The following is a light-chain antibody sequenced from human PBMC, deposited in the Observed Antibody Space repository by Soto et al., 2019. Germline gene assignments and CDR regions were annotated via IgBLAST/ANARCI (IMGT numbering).Light chain of an antibody. CDR2: AAS. V-gene: IGKV1-8*01. CDR3: QQYYSYPMYT. J-gene: IGKJ2*01. CDR1: QGISSN. Sequence: AIRMTQSPSSFSASTGDRVTITCRASQGISSNLAWYQQKPGKAPKLLIYAASTLQSGGPSRFSGSGSGTDFTLTISCLQSEDFATYYCQQYYSYPMYTFGQGTKLEIK.